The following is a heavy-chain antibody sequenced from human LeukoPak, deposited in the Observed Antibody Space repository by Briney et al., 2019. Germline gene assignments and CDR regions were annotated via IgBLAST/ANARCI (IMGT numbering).Heavy chain of an antibody. V-gene: IGHV4-59*11. D-gene: IGHD6-13*01. CDR3: ASRPAGSTWYGVFDY. Sequence: PSETLSLTCTVSGGPIDRHYWSWIRQPPGKGLEWIGYVFYPGSTNYNPSLKSRVTMSLDTFRDQFSLRLTSVTAADTAIYYCASRPAGSTWYGVFDYWSQGTLVTVSS. CDR1: GGPIDRHY. CDR2: VFYPGST. J-gene: IGHJ4*02.